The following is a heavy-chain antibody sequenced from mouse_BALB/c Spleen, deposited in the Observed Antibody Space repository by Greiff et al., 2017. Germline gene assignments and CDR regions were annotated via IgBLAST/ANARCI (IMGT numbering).Heavy chain of an antibody. Sequence: EVHLVESGGGLVQPGGSLKLSCAASGFTFSSYTMSWVRQTPEKRLEWVAYISNGGGSTYYPDTVKGRFTISRDNAKNTLYLQMSSLKSEDTAMYYCARHWGTGTLGVWGAGTTVTVSS. V-gene: IGHV5-12-2*01. CDR2: ISNGGGST. D-gene: IGHD4-1*01. CDR3: ARHWGTGTLGV. J-gene: IGHJ1*01. CDR1: GFTFSSYT.